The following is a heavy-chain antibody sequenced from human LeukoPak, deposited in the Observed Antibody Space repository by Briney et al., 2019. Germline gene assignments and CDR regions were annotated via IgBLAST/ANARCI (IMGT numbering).Heavy chain of an antibody. CDR1: GFTFSSHG. V-gene: IGHV3-23*01. Sequence: GGSLRLSCAASGFTFSSHGMSWVRQAPGKGLEWVSGISGSGDSTYYADSVKGRFTISRDNSKNTLYLQMNSLRAEDTAVYYCAKDNPPIYNCNDTGACGDWGKGALVIVSS. J-gene: IGHJ4*02. CDR3: AKDNPPIYNCNDTGACGD. CDR2: ISGSGDST. D-gene: IGHD1-20*01.